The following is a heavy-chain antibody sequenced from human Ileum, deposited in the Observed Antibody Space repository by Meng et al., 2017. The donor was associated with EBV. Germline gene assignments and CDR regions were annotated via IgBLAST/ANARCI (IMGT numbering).Heavy chain of an antibody. CDR2: IYYSGST. D-gene: IGHD3-22*01. J-gene: IGHJ4*02. V-gene: IGHV4-28*01. CDR1: GYSISSTNW. CDR3: ARNVPGTSAYYD. Sequence: QVQLQESGPGLVKPSDPLSLTCAFSGYSISSTNWWGWIRQPPGKGLEWIGYIYYSGSTSYNPSLKSRVTMSVDTSKNQFSLNLNSVTAVDTAVYYCARNVPGTSAYYDWGQGTLVTVSS.